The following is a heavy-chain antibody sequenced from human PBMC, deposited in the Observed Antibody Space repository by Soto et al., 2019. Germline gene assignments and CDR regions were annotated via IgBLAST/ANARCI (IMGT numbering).Heavy chain of an antibody. J-gene: IGHJ6*02. Sequence: QVQLQESGPGLVKPSETLSLTCTVSGGSISSYYWSWIRQPPGKGLEWIGYIYCSGSTNYNPSLKSRVTISVDTSKNQFSLKLSSVTAADTAVYYCARDRGVADYYYYGMDVWGQGTTVTVSS. CDR1: GGSISSYY. V-gene: IGHV4-59*01. CDR3: ARDRGVADYYYYGMDV. D-gene: IGHD1-26*01. CDR2: IYCSGST.